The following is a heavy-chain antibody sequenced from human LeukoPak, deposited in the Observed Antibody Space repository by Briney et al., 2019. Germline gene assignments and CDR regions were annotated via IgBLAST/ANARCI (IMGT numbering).Heavy chain of an antibody. CDR2: ISSSSSYI. CDR1: GFTFSSYS. V-gene: IGHV3-21*01. CDR3: XXXXXYDRGPGGLDY. Sequence: GGSLRLSCAASGFTFSSYSMNWVRQAPGKGLEWVSSISSSSSYIYYADSVKGRFTISRDNAKNSLYLQMNSLRAEDTAVYYXXXXXXYDRGPGGLDYWGQGTLVTVSS. D-gene: IGHD3-22*01. J-gene: IGHJ4*02.